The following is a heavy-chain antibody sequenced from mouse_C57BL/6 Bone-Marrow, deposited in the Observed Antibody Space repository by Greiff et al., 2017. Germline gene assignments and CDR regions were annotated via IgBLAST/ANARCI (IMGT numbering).Heavy chain of an antibody. J-gene: IGHJ2*01. Sequence: EVMLVESGGGLVKPGGSLKLSCAASGFTFSSYAMSWVRQTPEKRLEWVATISDGGSYTYYPDNVKGRFTISRDNAKNNLYLQMSHLKSEDTAMYYCAGVDYFDYWGQGTTLTVSS. V-gene: IGHV5-4*03. CDR3: AGVDYFDY. CDR1: GFTFSSYA. CDR2: ISDGGSYT.